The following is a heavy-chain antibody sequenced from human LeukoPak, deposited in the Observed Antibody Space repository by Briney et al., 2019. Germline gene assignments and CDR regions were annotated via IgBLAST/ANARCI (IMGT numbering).Heavy chain of an antibody. V-gene: IGHV3-7*01. CDR3: ARDWFAGVPFDAFDL. Sequence: GGSLRLSCAASGFTLSSYWMSWVRQAPGKGLEWVANIKEDGSEKYYVDSVKGRFTISRDNAKNSLYLHMNSLTAEDTAMYYCARDWFAGVPFDAFDLWGQGTMVTVSS. CDR1: GFTLSSYW. CDR2: IKEDGSEK. J-gene: IGHJ3*01. D-gene: IGHD3-10*01.